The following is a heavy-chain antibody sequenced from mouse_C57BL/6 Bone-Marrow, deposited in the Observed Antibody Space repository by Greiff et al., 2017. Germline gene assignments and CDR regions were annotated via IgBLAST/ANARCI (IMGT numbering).Heavy chain of an antibody. D-gene: IGHD1-1*01. CDR1: GFTFSSYA. CDR3: ARDNPLITTVVATPYAMDY. CDR2: ISDGGSYT. V-gene: IGHV5-4*01. Sequence: EVQGVESGGGLVKPGGSLKLSCAASGFTFSSYAMSWVRQTPEKRLEWVATISDGGSYTYYPDNVKGRFTISRDNAKNNLYLQMSHLKSEDTAMYYCARDNPLITTVVATPYAMDYWGQGTSVTVSS. J-gene: IGHJ4*01.